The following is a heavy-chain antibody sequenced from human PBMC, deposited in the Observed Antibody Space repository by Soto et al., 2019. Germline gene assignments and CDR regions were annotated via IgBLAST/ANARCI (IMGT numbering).Heavy chain of an antibody. CDR2: IYYSGST. CDR3: AREGPAAAGGFDP. Sequence: SETLSLTCTVSGGSISSYYWSWIRQPPGKGLEWIGYIYYSGSTNYNPSLKSRVTISVDTSKNQFSLKLSSVTAADTAVYYCAREGPAAAGGFDPWGQGTLVT. J-gene: IGHJ5*02. V-gene: IGHV4-59*01. CDR1: GGSISSYY. D-gene: IGHD6-13*01.